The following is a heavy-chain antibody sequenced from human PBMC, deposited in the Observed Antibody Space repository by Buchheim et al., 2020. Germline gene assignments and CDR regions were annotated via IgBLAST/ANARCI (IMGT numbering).Heavy chain of an antibody. CDR3: ASGVGATYYFDY. J-gene: IGHJ4*02. Sequence: QVHLVESGGGVVQPGTSLTISCAASGFTFRNYGMHWVRQAPGKGLEWVAIIYYDGSHKDYADSVRGRFTISRDNSKNTLLLQMNSLTADDTAFYYCASGVGATYYFDYWGQG. V-gene: IGHV3-33*01. CDR1: GFTFRNYG. CDR2: IYYDGSHK. D-gene: IGHD1-26*01.